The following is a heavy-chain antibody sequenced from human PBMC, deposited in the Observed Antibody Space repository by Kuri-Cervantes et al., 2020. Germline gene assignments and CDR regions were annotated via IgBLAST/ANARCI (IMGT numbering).Heavy chain of an antibody. CDR2: ISSSSSYI. V-gene: IGHV3-21*01. CDR1: GFTFSSYS. D-gene: IGHD6-6*01. J-gene: IGHJ4*02. CDR3: ARDFLQYSSSWGLDY. Sequence: GESLKISCAASGFTFSSYSMNWVRQAPGKGLEWVSSISSSSSYIYYADSVKGRFTISRDNAKNSLYLQMNSLRAEDTAVYYCARDFLQYSSSWGLDYWGQGTLVTVSS.